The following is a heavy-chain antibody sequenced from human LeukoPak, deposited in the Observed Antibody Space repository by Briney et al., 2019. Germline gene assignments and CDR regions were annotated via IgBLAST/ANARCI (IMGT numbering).Heavy chain of an antibody. J-gene: IGHJ4*02. V-gene: IGHV3-48*02. Sequence: PGGSLRLSCAASGFTVSSNYMSWVRQAPRKGLEWVSYISSSSRTIHYADSVKGRFTISRDNAKNSLHLQMNSLRDEDKAVYYCARDFDDYGGYFEYWGQGTLVTVSS. D-gene: IGHD4-17*01. CDR2: ISSSSRTI. CDR3: ARDFDDYGGYFEY. CDR1: GFTVSSNY.